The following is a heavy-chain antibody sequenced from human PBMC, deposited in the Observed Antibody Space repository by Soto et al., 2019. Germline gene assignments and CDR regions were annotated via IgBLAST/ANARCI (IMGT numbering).Heavy chain of an antibody. CDR3: ARAGEQESTMIVVVIIPGAFDI. J-gene: IGHJ3*02. D-gene: IGHD3-22*01. Sequence: QVQLVESGGGVVQPGRSLRLSCAASGFTFSSYAMHWVRQAPGKGLEWVAVISYDGSNKYYADSVKGRFTISRDNSKNTLYLQMNSLRAEDTAVYYCARAGEQESTMIVVVIIPGAFDIWGQGTMVTVSS. V-gene: IGHV3-30-3*01. CDR1: GFTFSSYA. CDR2: ISYDGSNK.